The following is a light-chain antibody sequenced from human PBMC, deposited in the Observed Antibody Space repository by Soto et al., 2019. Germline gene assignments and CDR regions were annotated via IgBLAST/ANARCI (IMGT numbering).Light chain of an antibody. CDR1: QSISSY. CDR3: QQSYSTPLT. V-gene: IGKV1-39*01. CDR2: AAS. Sequence: DIQMTQSPSSLSASVGDRVTITCRASQSISSYLTWYQHKPGKAPKLLIYAASSLKSGIPSSFSGSGAGTDVTLTISSLQPEDFATYYCQQSYSTPLTFGPGTKVGIK. J-gene: IGKJ3*01.